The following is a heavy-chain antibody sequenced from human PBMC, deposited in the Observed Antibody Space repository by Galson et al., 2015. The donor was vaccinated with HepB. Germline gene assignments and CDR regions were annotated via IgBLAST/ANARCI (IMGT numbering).Heavy chain of an antibody. CDR1: GYSFTSYW. Sequence: SGAEVKKPGESLKISCKGSGYSFTSYWIGWVRQMPGKGLEWMGIIYPGDSDTRYSPSFQGQVTISADKSISTAYLQWSSLKASDTAMYYCARRIVGATDHDAFDIWGQGTMVTVSS. CDR2: IYPGDSDT. CDR3: ARRIVGATDHDAFDI. D-gene: IGHD1-26*01. V-gene: IGHV5-51*03. J-gene: IGHJ3*02.